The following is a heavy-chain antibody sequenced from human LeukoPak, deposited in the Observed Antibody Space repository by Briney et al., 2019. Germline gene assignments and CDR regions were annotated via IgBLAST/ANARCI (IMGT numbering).Heavy chain of an antibody. D-gene: IGHD6-13*01. J-gene: IGHJ4*02. Sequence: SETLSLTCTVSGGSISSYYWGWIRQPPGKGLEWIGNFYYSGSTYYNPSLKSRVTISVDTSKNQFSLRLSSVTAADTAVYYCAMLQQQLVRYWGQGTLVTVSS. CDR1: GGSISSYY. CDR3: AMLQQQLVRY. CDR2: FYYSGST. V-gene: IGHV4-39*07.